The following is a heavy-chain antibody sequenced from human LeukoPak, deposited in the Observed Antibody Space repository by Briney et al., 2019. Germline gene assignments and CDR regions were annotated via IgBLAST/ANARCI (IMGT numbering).Heavy chain of an antibody. Sequence: PGGSLRLSCAGSGFTFSRYILSWVRQAPGKGLEWVASISSSSSYIYYADSVKGRFTVSRSNARNSLSLQMNNVRAEDTAVYYCARDGQDYYDSSGYCDVWGKGTTVIVSS. CDR1: GFTFSRYI. V-gene: IGHV3-21*01. CDR2: ISSSSSYI. CDR3: ARDGQDYYDSSGYCDV. J-gene: IGHJ6*04. D-gene: IGHD3-22*01.